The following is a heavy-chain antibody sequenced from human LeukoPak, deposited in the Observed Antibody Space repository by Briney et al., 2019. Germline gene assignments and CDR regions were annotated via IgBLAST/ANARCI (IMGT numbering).Heavy chain of an antibody. J-gene: IGHJ6*03. CDR3: ARHRLARTHNYYMDV. V-gene: IGHV4-4*09. CDR2: IYTSGST. CDR1: GGSISSYY. Sequence: SETLSLTCTVSGGSISSYYWSWIRQPPGKGLEWIGYIYTSGSTNYNPSLKSRVTISVDTSKNQFSLKLSSVTAADTAVYYCARHRLARTHNYYMDVWGKGTTVTVSS. D-gene: IGHD1-14*01.